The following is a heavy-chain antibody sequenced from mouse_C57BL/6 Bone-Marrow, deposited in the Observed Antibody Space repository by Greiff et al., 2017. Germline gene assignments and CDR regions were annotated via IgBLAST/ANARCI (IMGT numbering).Heavy chain of an antibody. CDR1: GYAFTNYL. Sequence: QVQLQQSGAELVRPGTSVSVSCKASGYAFTNYLLGWVKRRPGRGLEWIGVIIPGGGGTNYNEKFKGKATLTADKSSSTAYMQLSSLTSEDTAVYVCAREGVVGYAMDYWGQGTSVTVSS. V-gene: IGHV1-54*01. CDR3: AREGVVGYAMDY. J-gene: IGHJ4*01. D-gene: IGHD1-1*01. CDR2: IIPGGGGT.